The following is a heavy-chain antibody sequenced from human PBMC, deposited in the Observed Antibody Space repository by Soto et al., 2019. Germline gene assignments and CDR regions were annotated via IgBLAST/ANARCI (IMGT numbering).Heavy chain of an antibody. D-gene: IGHD6-6*01. CDR1: GYSFTSYW. Sequence: GESLKISCKGSGYSFTSYWISWVRQMPGKGLEWMGRIDPSDSYTNYSPSFQGRVTISADKSISTAYLQWSSLKASDTAMYYCARKAARPYYYYGMDVWGQGTTVTVSS. CDR2: IDPSDSYT. J-gene: IGHJ6*02. CDR3: ARKAARPYYYYGMDV. V-gene: IGHV5-10-1*01.